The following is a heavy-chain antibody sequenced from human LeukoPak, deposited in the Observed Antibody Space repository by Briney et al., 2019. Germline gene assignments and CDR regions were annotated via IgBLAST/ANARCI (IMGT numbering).Heavy chain of an antibody. D-gene: IGHD1-1*01. CDR3: AGELERRVDAFDI. V-gene: IGHV1-69*01. J-gene: IGHJ3*02. CDR2: IIPIFGTA. Sequence: SVKVSCKASGGTFSSYAISWVRQAPGQGLEWMGGIIPIFGTANYAQKFQGRVTITADESTSTAYMELSSLRSEDTAVYYCAGELERRVDAFDIWGQGTMVTVSS. CDR1: GGTFSSYA.